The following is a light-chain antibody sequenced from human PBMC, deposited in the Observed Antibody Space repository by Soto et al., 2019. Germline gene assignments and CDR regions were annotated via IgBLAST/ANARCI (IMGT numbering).Light chain of an antibody. CDR3: QQSYSPPRT. J-gene: IGKJ2*01. CDR1: QSVSTH. V-gene: IGKV1-39*01. CDR2: AAS. Sequence: DIQMTQSPSYLSESIGDRVTITCRASQSVSTHLNWYHQKPGKDPELLIYAASSLQAGVPSRFSDSGSGTDFTLTISSLHPEDFGDYYCQQSYSPPRTFGQGTNLEI.